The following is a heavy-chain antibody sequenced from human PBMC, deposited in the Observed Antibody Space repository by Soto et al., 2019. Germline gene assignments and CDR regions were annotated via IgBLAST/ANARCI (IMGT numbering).Heavy chain of an antibody. CDR1: GYTFTSYG. CDR3: ARPLRFLEWSPSYGMDV. V-gene: IGHV1-18*01. D-gene: IGHD3-3*01. Sequence: QVQLVQSGAEVKKPGASVKVSCKASGYTFTSYGISWVRQAPGQGLEWMGWISAYNGNTNYAQKLQGRVTMTTDTSTSPAYMELRSLRSDDTAVYYCARPLRFLEWSPSYGMDVWGQGTTVTVSS. CDR2: ISAYNGNT. J-gene: IGHJ6*02.